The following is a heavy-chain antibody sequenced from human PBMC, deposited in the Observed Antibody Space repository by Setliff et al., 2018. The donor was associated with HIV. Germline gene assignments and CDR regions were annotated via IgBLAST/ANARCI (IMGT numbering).Heavy chain of an antibody. Sequence: PSETLSLTCSVSGGSIGSHYWTWIRQSPGKGLEWIGEINHGGTTNFNPSLKSRVTLSVDMSKNQFSLNLTSVTAADTAVYFCARRLYYDISTGYGHFDDWGRGSLVTVSS. V-gene: IGHV4-34*01. CDR1: GGSIGSHY. CDR3: ARRLYYDISTGYGHFDD. CDR2: INHGGTT. D-gene: IGHD3-9*01. J-gene: IGHJ4*02.